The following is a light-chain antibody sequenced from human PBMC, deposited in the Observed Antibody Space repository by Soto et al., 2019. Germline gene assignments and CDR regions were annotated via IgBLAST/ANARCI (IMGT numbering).Light chain of an antibody. V-gene: IGKV3-11*01. Sequence: LTQSPTTLSLCPGHIATLSCRASQTVSSFLAWYQQRPGQAPRLLIYDASHRATGIPARFSVCGAENDIRVRSAVSESVLFRVYYRQDPRHWRKTLGQGTKVDIK. CDR1: QTVSSF. CDR3: QDPRHWRKT. CDR2: DAS. J-gene: IGKJ1*01.